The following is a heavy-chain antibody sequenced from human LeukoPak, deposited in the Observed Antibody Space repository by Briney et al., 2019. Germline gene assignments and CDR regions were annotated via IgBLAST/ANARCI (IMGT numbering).Heavy chain of an antibody. CDR1: GFTFSSYA. V-gene: IGHV3-23*01. D-gene: IGHD1-26*01. CDR3: ARASGSYSMGDY. CDR2: ISGSGGST. J-gene: IGHJ4*02. Sequence: GGSLRLSCAASGFTFSSYAMSWVRQAPGKGLEWVSAISGSGGSTYYADSVKGRFTISRDSAKNSLYLQMNSLRDEDTAVYYCARASGSYSMGDYWGQGTLVTVSS.